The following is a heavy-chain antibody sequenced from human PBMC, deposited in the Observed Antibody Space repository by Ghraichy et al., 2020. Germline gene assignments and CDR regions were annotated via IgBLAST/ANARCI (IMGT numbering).Heavy chain of an antibody. D-gene: IGHD2-15*01. CDR2: IWYDGSNE. V-gene: IGHV3-33*01. CDR1: GFTFSNYA. J-gene: IGHJ4*02. Sequence: GASLRLSCAASGFTFSNYAMHWVRQAPGKGLEWVAVIWYDGSNENYADSVKGRFTISRDSPKNMLYLQMNSLRVEDTAMYYCARERDIVVVPAGTLGYGGQGTLVIVSS. CDR3: ARERDIVVVPAGTLGY.